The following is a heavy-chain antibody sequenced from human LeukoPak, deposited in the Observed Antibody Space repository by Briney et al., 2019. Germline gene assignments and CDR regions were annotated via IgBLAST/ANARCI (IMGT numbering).Heavy chain of an antibody. V-gene: IGHV3-74*01. J-gene: IGHJ6*02. CDR1: GFTFSSYW. D-gene: IGHD3-22*01. CDR3: ARVSGTSGYSPYYYYGMDV. Sequence: GGSLRLSCAASGFTFSSYWMHWVRQAPGKGLVWVSRINSDGSSTSYADSVKGRFTISRDNAKNTLYLQMNSLRAEDTAVYYCARVSGTSGYSPYYYYGMDVWGQGTTVTVSS. CDR2: INSDGSST.